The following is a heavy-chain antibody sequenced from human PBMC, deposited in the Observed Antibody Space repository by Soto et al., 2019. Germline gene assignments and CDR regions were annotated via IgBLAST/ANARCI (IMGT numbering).Heavy chain of an antibody. CDR1: GGSITSYY. CDR3: ARRYSGYGDY. V-gene: IGHV4-59*08. J-gene: IGHJ4*02. Sequence: QVQLQESGPGLVKPSETLSLTCTVSGGSITSYYWRWIRPPPGKGLEWIGYIYFSGSANYNPSLKSRVTISVDTSKNQFSLKLSSVTAADTAVYYCARRYSGYGDYWGQGTLVTVSS. CDR2: IYFSGSA. D-gene: IGHD5-12*01.